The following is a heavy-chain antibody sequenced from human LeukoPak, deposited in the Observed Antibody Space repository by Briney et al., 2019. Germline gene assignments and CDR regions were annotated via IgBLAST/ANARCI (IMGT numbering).Heavy chain of an antibody. CDR3: AREGGLLWFGELPDYFDY. J-gene: IGHJ4*02. CDR2: ISGSGGST. CDR1: GFTFSSYA. V-gene: IGHV3-23*01. Sequence: GGSLRLSCAASGFTFSSYAMSWVRQAPGKGLEWVSAISGSGGSTYYADSVKGRFTISRDNSKNTLYLQMNSLRAEDTAVYYCAREGGLLWFGELPDYFDYWGQGTLVTVSS. D-gene: IGHD3-10*01.